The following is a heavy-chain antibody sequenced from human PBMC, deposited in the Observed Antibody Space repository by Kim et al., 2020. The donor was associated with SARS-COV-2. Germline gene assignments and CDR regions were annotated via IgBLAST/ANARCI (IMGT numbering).Heavy chain of an antibody. J-gene: IGHJ6*02. CDR1: GYTFTSYA. Sequence: ASVKVSCKASGYTFTSYAMHWVRQAPGQRLEWMGWINAGNGNTKYSQKFQGRVTITRDTSASTAYMELSSLRSEDTAVYYCARGGIYYDSSGYPPPPYYCYYGMDVWGQGTTVTVSS. V-gene: IGHV1-3*01. CDR2: INAGNGNT. D-gene: IGHD3-22*01. CDR3: ARGGIYYDSSGYPPPPYYCYYGMDV.